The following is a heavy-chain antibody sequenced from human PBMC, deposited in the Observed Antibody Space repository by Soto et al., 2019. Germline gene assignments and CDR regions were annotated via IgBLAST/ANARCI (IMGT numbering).Heavy chain of an antibody. J-gene: IGHJ6*02. Sequence: QVQLVQSGAEVKKPGSSVKVSCKASGVTFSSYAISWVRQAPGQGLEWMGGIIPIFGTANYAQKVQGRVTITADESTSTAYMELSSLRSEDTAVYYCARHDCISSSCYYYYYYGMDVWGQGTTVTVSS. CDR3: ARHDCISSSCYYYYYYGMDV. CDR2: IIPIFGTA. V-gene: IGHV1-69*12. CDR1: GVTFSSYA. D-gene: IGHD2-2*01.